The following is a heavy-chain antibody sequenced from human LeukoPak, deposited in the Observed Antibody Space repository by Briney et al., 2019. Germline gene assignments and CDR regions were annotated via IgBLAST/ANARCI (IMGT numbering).Heavy chain of an antibody. J-gene: IGHJ4*02. V-gene: IGHV4-4*07. CDR1: DGSLSSYY. D-gene: IGHD6-19*01. CDR2: ISTSGST. CDR3: ARGRGGWYNFDN. Sequence: PSETLSLTCTVSDGSLSSYYWSWIRQPAGNRLEWIGRISTSGSTNYNPSLKSRVTMSVDTSKNPFSLKLTSVTAADTAVYYCARGRGGWYNFDNWGQGTQVTVSS.